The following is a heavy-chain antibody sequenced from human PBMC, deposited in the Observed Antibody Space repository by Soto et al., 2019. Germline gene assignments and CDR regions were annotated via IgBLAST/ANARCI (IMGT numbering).Heavy chain of an antibody. D-gene: IGHD3-22*01. CDR3: ARAGTGDYYDSSGYPKRNNWFDP. V-gene: IGHV4-59*01. Sequence: PSETLSVPCTFSGGSISTYYWSWIRQPPGKGLEWIGYIYYSGSTNYNPSLKSRVTISVDTSKNQFSLKLSSVTAADTAVYYCARAGTGDYYDSSGYPKRNNWFDPWGQGTLVTVSS. J-gene: IGHJ5*02. CDR1: GGSISTYY. CDR2: IYYSGST.